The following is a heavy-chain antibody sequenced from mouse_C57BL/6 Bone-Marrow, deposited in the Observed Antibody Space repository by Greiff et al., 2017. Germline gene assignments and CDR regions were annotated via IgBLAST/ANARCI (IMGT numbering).Heavy chain of an antibody. D-gene: IGHD2-3*01. V-gene: IGHV3-6*01. CDR2: ISYDGSN. Sequence: EVQLQQSGPGLVKPSQSLSLTCSVTGYSITSGYYWNWIRQFPGNKLEWMGYISYDGSNNYNPSLKNRISITRDTSKNQFFLKLNSVTTEDTATYYCAREWLLRYFDYWGQGTTLTVSS. CDR3: AREWLLRYFDY. J-gene: IGHJ2*01. CDR1: GYSITSGYY.